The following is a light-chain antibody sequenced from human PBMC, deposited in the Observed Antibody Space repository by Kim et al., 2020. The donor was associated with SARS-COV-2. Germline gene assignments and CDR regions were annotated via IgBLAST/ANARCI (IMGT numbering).Light chain of an antibody. Sequence: DIQMTQSPSSLSASVGDRVTITCRASQAIFHLLAWYQQKPSKPPKVLIYGASSLHPGVPSRFSGSGSGTDFTLTISSLQPEDFATYYCQQYDSYPLTFGGGTTVDIK. CDR3: QQYDSYPLT. CDR2: GAS. CDR1: QAIFHL. V-gene: IGKV1D-16*01. J-gene: IGKJ4*01.